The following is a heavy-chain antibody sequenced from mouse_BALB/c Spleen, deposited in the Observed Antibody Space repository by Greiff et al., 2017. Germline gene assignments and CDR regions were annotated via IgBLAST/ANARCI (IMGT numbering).Heavy chain of an antibody. V-gene: IGHV1-7*01. J-gene: IGHJ4*01. CDR1: GYTFTSYW. CDR2: INPSTGYT. D-gene: IGHD2-2*01. CDR3: ARGEGYPYYYAMDD. Sequence: VQLVESGAELAKPGASVKMSCKASGYTFTSYWMHWVKQRPGQGLEWIGYINPSTGYTEYNQKFKDKATLTADKSSSTAYMQLSSLTSEDSAVYYCARGEGYPYYYAMDDWGQGTSVTVSS.